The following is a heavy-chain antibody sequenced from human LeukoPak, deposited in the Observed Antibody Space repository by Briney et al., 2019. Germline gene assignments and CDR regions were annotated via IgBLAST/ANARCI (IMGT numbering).Heavy chain of an antibody. J-gene: IGHJ2*01. V-gene: IGHV1-2*02. CDR3: ARDGSGSSTYWYSDL. CDR1: GYTFTGYY. CDR2: INPNSGGT. Sequence: GASVKVSCKASGYTFTGYYMHWVRQAPGQGLEWMGWINPNSGGTNYAQKFQGRVTMTRDTSISTAYMELSRLRSDDTAVYYCARDGSGSSTYWYSDLWGRGTLVTVSS. D-gene: IGHD1-26*01.